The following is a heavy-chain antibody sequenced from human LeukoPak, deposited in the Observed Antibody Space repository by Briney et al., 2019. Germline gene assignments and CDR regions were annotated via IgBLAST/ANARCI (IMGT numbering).Heavy chain of an antibody. CDR2: IYYSGST. V-gene: IGHV4-39*01. CDR3: ARHGRRVHVWLEAFDF. Sequence: PSETLSLTCTVSGGSISSSSYYWGWIRQPPGQGPEWIGSIYYSGSTYYNPSLKSRVTISVDTSTNQFSLKLSSVTASDTAVYYCARHGRRVHVWLEAFDFWGQGTLVTVPS. J-gene: IGHJ4*02. D-gene: IGHD3-9*01. CDR1: GGSISSSSYY.